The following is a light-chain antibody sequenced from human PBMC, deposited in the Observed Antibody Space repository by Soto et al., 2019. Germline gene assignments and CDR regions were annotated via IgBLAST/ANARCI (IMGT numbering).Light chain of an antibody. Sequence: QSVLTQPRSVSGSPGQSVTISCTGTSSDVGGYNYVSWYQQHPGKAPKLMIYDVSKRPSGVPDRFSGSKSGNTASLTISGLQAKDEADYYCCSYAGSYTPVFGGGTKLTVL. J-gene: IGLJ2*01. CDR1: SSDVGGYNY. CDR3: CSYAGSYTPV. CDR2: DVS. V-gene: IGLV2-11*01.